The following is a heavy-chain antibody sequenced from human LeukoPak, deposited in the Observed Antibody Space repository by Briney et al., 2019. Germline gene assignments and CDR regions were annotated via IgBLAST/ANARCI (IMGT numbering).Heavy chain of an antibody. CDR1: GGSISTNNW. J-gene: IGHJ5*02. CDR3: ARDFYGSGTRFDP. V-gene: IGHV4-4*02. D-gene: IGHD3-10*01. Sequence: PSGTLSLTCAVSGGSISTNNWWSWVRQSPEKGLEWIAEIFHSGSTNYNPSLKSRVTISVDKSKNQSSLKLTSVTAADTAVYYCARDFYGSGTRFDPWGQGTLVTVSS. CDR2: IFHSGST.